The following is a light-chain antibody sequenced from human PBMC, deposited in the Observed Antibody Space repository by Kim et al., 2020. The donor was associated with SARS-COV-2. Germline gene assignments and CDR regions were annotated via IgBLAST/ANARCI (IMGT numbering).Light chain of an antibody. CDR3: QAWDSNTVV. V-gene: IGLV3-1*01. Sequence: SYELTQPPSVSVSPGQTTSIICSGDKLGSKFAFRYQQRPGQSPVLVIHQDTKRPSGIPERFSGSNSGNTATLTISGTQTMDEADYYCQAWDSNTVVFGGGTKLTVL. CDR1: KLGSKF. CDR2: QDT. J-gene: IGLJ2*01.